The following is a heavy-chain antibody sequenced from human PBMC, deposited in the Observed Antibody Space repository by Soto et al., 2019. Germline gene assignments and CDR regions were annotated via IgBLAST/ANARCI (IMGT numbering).Heavy chain of an antibody. CDR2: IGTAGDT. V-gene: IGHV3-13*01. D-gene: IGHD6-13*01. J-gene: IGHJ6*02. CDR1: GFTFSSYD. Sequence: GGSLRLSCAASGFTFSSYDMHWVRQATGKGLEWVSAIGTAGDTYYPGSVKGRFTISRENAKNSLYLQMSSLRAGDTAVYYCARGASSSWSDYYYYYGMDVWGQGTTVTVSS. CDR3: ARGASSSWSDYYYYYGMDV.